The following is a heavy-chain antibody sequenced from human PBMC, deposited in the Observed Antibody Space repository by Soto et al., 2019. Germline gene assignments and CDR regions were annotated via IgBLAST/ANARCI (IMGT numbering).Heavy chain of an antibody. CDR1: GGFLNNYY. V-gene: IGHV4-59*01. D-gene: IGHD5-18*01. CDR2: ISYTGRT. CDR3: ARTLWVETTITFDY. J-gene: IGHJ4*02. Sequence: QVQLQESGPGLVKPSETLSLTCTVSGGFLNNYYWSWIRQPPGKGLEWIGYISYTGRTTYNPSLGXXVXXSIDTSKNQFSLRLSSVTAADTAVYYCARTLWVETTITFDYWGQGTLVTVSS.